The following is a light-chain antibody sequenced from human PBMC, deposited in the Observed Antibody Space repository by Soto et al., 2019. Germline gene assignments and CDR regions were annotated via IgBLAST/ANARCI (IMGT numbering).Light chain of an antibody. CDR3: QQYNSYPWT. V-gene: IGKV1-5*03. CDR1: QTISSW. CDR2: RAS. Sequence: DIQMTQSPSTLSASVGDRVTITCRASQTISSWLAWYQQKPGKAPKLLIYRASTLESGVPSRFSGSESGTEFTLTISSLQPDDFAIYYCQQYNSYPWTFGRGTKVEIK. J-gene: IGKJ1*01.